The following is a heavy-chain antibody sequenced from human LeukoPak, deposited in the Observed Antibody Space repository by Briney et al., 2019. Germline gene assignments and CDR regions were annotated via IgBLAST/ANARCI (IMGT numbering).Heavy chain of an antibody. V-gene: IGHV4-4*02. D-gene: IGHD1-26*01. CDR2: IYYSGST. CDR1: GGSISSVNW. Sequence: SGTLSLTCAVSGGSISSVNWWSWVRQPPGKGLEWIGSIYYSGSTYYNPSLKSRVTISVHTSKNQFSLKLSSVTAADTAVYYCARDPIVGALDDAFDIWGQGTMVTVSS. J-gene: IGHJ3*02. CDR3: ARDPIVGALDDAFDI.